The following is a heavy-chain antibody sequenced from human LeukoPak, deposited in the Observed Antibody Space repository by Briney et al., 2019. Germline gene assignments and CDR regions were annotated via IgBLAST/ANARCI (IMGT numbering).Heavy chain of an antibody. CDR1: GYTFTGYN. J-gene: IGHJ4*02. CDR2: INPNSGGA. CDR3: ARQWFGELFGGLIDY. V-gene: IGHV1-2*02. Sequence: ASVNVSCKASGYTFTGYNMHWVRQAPGQGLEWMGWINPNSGGASYAQNFQGRVTMTRDTSISTAYMELSRLRSDDTAVYYCARQWFGELFGGLIDYWGQGTLVIVPP. D-gene: IGHD3-10*01.